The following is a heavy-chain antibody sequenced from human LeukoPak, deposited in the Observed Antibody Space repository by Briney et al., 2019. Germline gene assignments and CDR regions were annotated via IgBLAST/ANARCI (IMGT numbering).Heavy chain of an antibody. Sequence: SETLSLTCTVSGGSISSGGYYWSWIRQHPGKGLEWIGYIYYSGSTYYNPSLKSRVTISVDTSKNQFSLKLSSVTASDTAVYYCARGQNRLDYYFDYWGQGTLVTVSS. V-gene: IGHV4-31*03. CDR2: IYYSGST. CDR3: ARGQNRLDYYFDY. D-gene: IGHD2/OR15-2a*01. CDR1: GGSISSGGYY. J-gene: IGHJ4*02.